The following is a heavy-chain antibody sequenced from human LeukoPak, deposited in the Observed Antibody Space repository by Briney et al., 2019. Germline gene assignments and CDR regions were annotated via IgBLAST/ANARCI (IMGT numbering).Heavy chain of an antibody. CDR2: INPKSGGT. J-gene: IGHJ5*02. V-gene: IGHV1-2*02. CDR1: GYSFTGHY. D-gene: IGHD6-19*01. CDR3: ARSPGIAVAGPRDWFDP. Sequence: GASVKVSCKAPGYSFTGHYMHWVRQAPGQGLEWMGWINPKSGGTNYAQKLQGRVTMTTDTSTSTAYMELRSLRSDDTAVYYCARSPGIAVAGPRDWFDPWGQGTLVTVSS.